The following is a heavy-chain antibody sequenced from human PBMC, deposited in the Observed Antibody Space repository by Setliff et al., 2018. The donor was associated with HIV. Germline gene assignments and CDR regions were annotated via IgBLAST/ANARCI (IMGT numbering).Heavy chain of an antibody. CDR1: GFIFSNYW. CDR2: IKQDGSEK. V-gene: IGHV3-7*01. Sequence: GGSLRLSCAASGFIFSNYWMSWVRQAPGKGLEWVANIKQDGSEKYYVDSVKGRFTISRDNAKNSLYLQMSSLRAEDTAVYFCVRDINWAFDYWGQGSLVTVSS. J-gene: IGHJ4*02. D-gene: IGHD1-1*01. CDR3: VRDINWAFDY.